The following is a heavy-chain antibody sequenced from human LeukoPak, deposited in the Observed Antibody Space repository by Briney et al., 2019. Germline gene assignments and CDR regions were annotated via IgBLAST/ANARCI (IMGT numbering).Heavy chain of an antibody. Sequence: GGSLRLSCAASGFTSSRHWMYWVRQAPGKGLEWVSYISSSSSTIYYADSVKGRFTISRDNAKNSLYLQMNSLRDEDTAVYYCARSRIHWLGFDPWGQGTLVTVSS. CDR3: ARSRIHWLGFDP. D-gene: IGHD5-18*01. CDR1: GFTSSRHW. V-gene: IGHV3-48*02. J-gene: IGHJ5*02. CDR2: ISSSSSTI.